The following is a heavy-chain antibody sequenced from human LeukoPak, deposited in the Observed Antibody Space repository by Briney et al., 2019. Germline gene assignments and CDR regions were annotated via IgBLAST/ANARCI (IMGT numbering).Heavy chain of an antibody. Sequence: GGSLRLSCAASGFTFSSYTMNWVRQAPGKGLEWVSSITSSSSSIYYADSVKGRFTISRDNAKNTVYLEMNSLSVEDTATYYCIRDFRSADLWGQGTLVTVTS. CDR1: GFTFSSYT. J-gene: IGHJ5*02. CDR3: IRDFRSADL. CDR2: ITSSSSSI. V-gene: IGHV3-21*01.